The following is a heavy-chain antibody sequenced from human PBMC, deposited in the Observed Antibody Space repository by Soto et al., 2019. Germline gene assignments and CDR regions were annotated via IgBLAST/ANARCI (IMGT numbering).Heavy chain of an antibody. J-gene: IGHJ3*02. CDR1: GFTVSSNY. Sequence: GESLKISCAASGFTVSSNYMSWVRQAPGKGLEWVSVIYSGGSTYYADSVKGRFTISRHNSKNTLYLQMNSLRAEDTAVYYCARDNGLGGSYYAFDIWGQGTMVTVSS. D-gene: IGHD1-26*01. V-gene: IGHV3-53*04. CDR2: IYSGGST. CDR3: ARDNGLGGSYYAFDI.